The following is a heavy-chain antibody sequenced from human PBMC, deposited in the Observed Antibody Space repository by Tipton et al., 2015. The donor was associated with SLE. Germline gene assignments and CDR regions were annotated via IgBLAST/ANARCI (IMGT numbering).Heavy chain of an antibody. CDR3: ARWFRGYDV. D-gene: IGHD3-10*01. Sequence: GLVKPSETLSLTCTVSGGSISPYYWSWIRQPPGKGLEWIGYIYYSGSTNYNPSLKSRVTISVDRSKNQMSLKLSSVTAADTAVYYCARWFRGYDVWGQGTTVTVSS. CDR1: GGSISPYY. J-gene: IGHJ6*02. CDR2: IYYSGST. V-gene: IGHV4-59*01.